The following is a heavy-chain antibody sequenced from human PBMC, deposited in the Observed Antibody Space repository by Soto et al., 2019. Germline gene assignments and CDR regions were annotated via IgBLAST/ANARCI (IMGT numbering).Heavy chain of an antibody. CDR3: ARDGIDSGYDLDY. CDR1: GYTFTGYY. J-gene: IGHJ4*02. Sequence: ASVKVSCKASGYTFTGYYMHWVRQAPGQGLEWMGWINPNSGGTNYAQKFQGWVTTTRDTSISTAYMELSRLRSDDTAVYYCARDGIDSGYDLDYWGQGTLVTVSS. V-gene: IGHV1-2*04. D-gene: IGHD5-12*01. CDR2: INPNSGGT.